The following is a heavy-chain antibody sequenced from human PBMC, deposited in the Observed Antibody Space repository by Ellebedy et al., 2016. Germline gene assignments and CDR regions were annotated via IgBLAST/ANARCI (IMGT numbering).Heavy chain of an antibody. V-gene: IGHV5-51*01. CDR1: GYSFTSYW. CDR2: IYPGDSDT. D-gene: IGHD5-18*01. J-gene: IGHJ5*02. CDR3: ARYGYHAIRGWFDP. Sequence: GGSLRLSXKGSGYSFTSYWIGWVRQLPGKGLEWMGIIYPGDSDTRYSPSFQGQVTISADKSISTAYLQWSSLKASDTAMYYCARYGYHAIRGWFDPWGQGTLVTVSS.